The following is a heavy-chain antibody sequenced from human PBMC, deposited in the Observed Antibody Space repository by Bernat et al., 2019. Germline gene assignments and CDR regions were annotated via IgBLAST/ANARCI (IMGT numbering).Heavy chain of an antibody. CDR1: GGSISSYY. CDR3: ARGTPHYDSSGYYVYYYYGMDV. J-gene: IGHJ6*02. CDR2: IYYSGNT. V-gene: IGHV4-59*01. D-gene: IGHD3-22*01. Sequence: VQLQESGPGLVKPSETLSLTCTVSGGSISSYYWSWIRQPPGKGLEWIGYIYYSGNTNYNPSLKSRVTISVDTSKNQFSLKLSSVTAADTAVYYCARGTPHYDSSGYYVYYYYGMDVWGQGTTVTVSS.